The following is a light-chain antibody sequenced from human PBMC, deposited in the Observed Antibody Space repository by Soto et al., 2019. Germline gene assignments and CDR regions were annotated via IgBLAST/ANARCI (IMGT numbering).Light chain of an antibody. CDR3: QQSYSNPHT. J-gene: IGKJ5*01. Sequence: IQMTQSPSSLSASVGDRVPITCRASQSISSYLNWYQQKQGKAPKILIYAASSLQSGVPSRFSGSGSGTDFTLTISSLQPEDFQTYYCQQSYSNPHTFGQGTRLEIK. CDR2: AAS. V-gene: IGKV1-39*01. CDR1: QSISSY.